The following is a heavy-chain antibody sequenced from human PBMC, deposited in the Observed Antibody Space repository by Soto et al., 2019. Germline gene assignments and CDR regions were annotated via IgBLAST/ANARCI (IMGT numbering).Heavy chain of an antibody. CDR1: GFTFSSYW. V-gene: IGHV3-7*01. CDR3: ASPIVGATTLFYY. D-gene: IGHD1-26*01. J-gene: IGHJ4*02. Sequence: GGSLRLSCAASGFTFSSYWMSWVRQAPGKGLEWVANIKQDGSEKYYVDSVKGRFTISRDNAKNSLYLQMNSLRAEDTAVYYCASPIVGATTLFYYWGQGTLVTVSS. CDR2: IKQDGSEK.